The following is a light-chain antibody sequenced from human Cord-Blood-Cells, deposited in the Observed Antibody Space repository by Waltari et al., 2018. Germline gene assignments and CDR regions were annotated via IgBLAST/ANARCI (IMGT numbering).Light chain of an antibody. J-gene: IGLJ2*01. Sequence: QSALTQPRSVSGSPGQSVTISCTGTSSDVGGYNYFYWYQQHPGKAPKLMIYDVSKRPSGVPDRFSGSKSGNTASLTISGLQAEDEADYYCCSYAGSYTLFGGGTKLTVL. CDR2: DVS. V-gene: IGLV2-11*01. CDR1: SSDVGGYNY. CDR3: CSYAGSYTL.